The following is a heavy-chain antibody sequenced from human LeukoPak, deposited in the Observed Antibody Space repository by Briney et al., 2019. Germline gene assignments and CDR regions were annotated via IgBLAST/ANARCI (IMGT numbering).Heavy chain of an antibody. CDR2: IWYDGSNK. CDR3: AKDGGVVVIGDELDY. CDR1: GFTFSSYG. V-gene: IGHV3-33*06. J-gene: IGHJ4*02. Sequence: PGRSLRLSCAASGFTFSSYGMHWVRQAPGQGLEWVAGIWYDGSNKYYADSVKGRFTISRDNSKNTLYLQMNSLGAEDTAVYYCAKDGGVVVIGDELDYWGQGTLVTVSS. D-gene: IGHD3-22*01.